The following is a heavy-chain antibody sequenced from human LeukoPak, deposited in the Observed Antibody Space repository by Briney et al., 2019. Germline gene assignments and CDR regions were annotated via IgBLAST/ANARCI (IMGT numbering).Heavy chain of an antibody. Sequence: SETLSLTCTVSGGSVSSGTYYWTCIRQPAGKGLECIGRIYTSGSTNFNPSLKSRVSISLDTSQNQFSLKLSSVTAADTAVYYCAREEYDSSGYYYGYFDYWGQGTLVTVSS. V-gene: IGHV4-61*02. CDR3: AREEYDSSGYYYGYFDY. J-gene: IGHJ4*02. CDR2: IYTSGST. CDR1: GGSVSSGTYY. D-gene: IGHD3-22*01.